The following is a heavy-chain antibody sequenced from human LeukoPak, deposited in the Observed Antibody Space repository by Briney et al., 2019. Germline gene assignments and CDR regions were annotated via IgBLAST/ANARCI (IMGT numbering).Heavy chain of an antibody. CDR3: ARAASGSDDNWFDP. D-gene: IGHD1-26*01. J-gene: IGHJ5*02. CDR1: GFTFSSYA. Sequence: GGSLRLSCAASGFTFSSYAMHWVHQAPGKGLEWVAVISYDGSNKYYADSVKGRFTISRDNSKNTLYLQMNSLRAEDTAVYYCARAASGSDDNWFDPWGQGTLVTVSS. CDR2: ISYDGSNK. V-gene: IGHV3-30-3*01.